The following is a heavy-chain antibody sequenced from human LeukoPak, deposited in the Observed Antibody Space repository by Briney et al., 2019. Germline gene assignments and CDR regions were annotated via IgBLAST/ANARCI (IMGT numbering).Heavy chain of an antibody. D-gene: IGHD6-19*01. CDR1: GFTFSDYA. J-gene: IGHJ5*02. CDR2: IEASGGAT. V-gene: IGHV3-23*01. CDR3: AKGSGSGWYGWFAP. Sequence: PGGSLRLSCAASGFTFSDYAMYWVRHAPGKGLEWVSSIEASGGATYYADSVKGRFTISRDNSKNTFYLQMNSLRAEDTAVYYCAKGSGSGWYGWFAPWGQGTLVTVSS.